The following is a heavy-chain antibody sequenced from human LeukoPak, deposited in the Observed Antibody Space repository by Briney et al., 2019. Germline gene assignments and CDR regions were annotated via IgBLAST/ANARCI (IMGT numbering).Heavy chain of an antibody. CDR2: IYSGGST. CDR3: VGGSYYFDY. Sequence: PGGSLRLSCAASGFTVISNYMSWVRQAPGKGLEWVAVIYSGGSTFYADSVKGRFAISRDNSKNTLYLQMNSLRAEDTAVYYCVGGSYYFDYWGQGTLVTVSS. D-gene: IGHD1-26*01. J-gene: IGHJ4*02. V-gene: IGHV3-66*01. CDR1: GFTVISNY.